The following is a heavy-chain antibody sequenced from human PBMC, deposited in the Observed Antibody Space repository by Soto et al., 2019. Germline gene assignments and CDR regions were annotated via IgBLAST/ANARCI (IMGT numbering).Heavy chain of an antibody. CDR1: GYTLTELS. D-gene: IGHD6-19*01. Sequence: AASVKVSCKVSGYTLTELSMHWVRQAPGKGLEWMGGFDPEDGETIYAQKFQGRVTMTEDTSTDTAYMELSSLRSEDTAVYYCATTKREKQWLVKYYYGMDVWGQGTTVTVSS. J-gene: IGHJ6*02. V-gene: IGHV1-24*01. CDR2: FDPEDGET. CDR3: ATTKREKQWLVKYYYGMDV.